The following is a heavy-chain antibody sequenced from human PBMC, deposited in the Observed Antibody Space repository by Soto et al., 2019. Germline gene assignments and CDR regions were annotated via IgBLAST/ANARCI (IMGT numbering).Heavy chain of an antibody. CDR3: ARLGHIAARYYYYYMDV. V-gene: IGHV1-18*01. Sequence: ASVKVSCKASGYTFTSYGISWVRQAPGQGLEWMGWISAYNGNTNYAQKLQGRVTMTTDTSTSTAYMELRSLRSDDTAVYYCARLGHIAARYYYYYMDVWGKGTTVTVSS. CDR2: ISAYNGNT. D-gene: IGHD6-6*01. CDR1: GYTFTSYG. J-gene: IGHJ6*03.